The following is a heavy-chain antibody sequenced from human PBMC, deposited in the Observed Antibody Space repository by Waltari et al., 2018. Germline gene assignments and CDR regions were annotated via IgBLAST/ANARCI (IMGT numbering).Heavy chain of an antibody. CDR2: INRDGSGK. J-gene: IGHJ4*02. Sequence: EVQLVESGGGLVQTGGSLRLSCAASGFPFSSYWMSWVRQAPGKGLEWLANINRDGSGKFLQCSGKGRFTITRDNAKNSVYLQMNSLTGEDTAVYYCATSLDAAGNDWGQGTLVTVSS. CDR3: ATSLDAAGND. CDR1: GFPFSSYW. V-gene: IGHV3-7*01. D-gene: IGHD5-18*01.